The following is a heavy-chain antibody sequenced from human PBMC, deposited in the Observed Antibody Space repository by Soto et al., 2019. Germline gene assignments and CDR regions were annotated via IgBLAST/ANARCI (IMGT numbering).Heavy chain of an antibody. Sequence: GGSLRLSCAASGFTFSSYWMSWVRQAPGKGLEWVASIKQDGSEKYYVDSVKGRFTNSRDNAKNSLYLQTSSLRAEDPAVYYCARGFWLRSAFEIWGQGTMVTVSS. CDR3: ARGFWLRSAFEI. CDR1: GFTFSSYW. V-gene: IGHV3-7*03. D-gene: IGHD3-3*01. J-gene: IGHJ3*02. CDR2: IKQDGSEK.